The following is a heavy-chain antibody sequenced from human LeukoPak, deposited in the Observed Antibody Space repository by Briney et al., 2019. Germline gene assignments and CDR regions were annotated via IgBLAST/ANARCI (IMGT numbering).Heavy chain of an antibody. CDR2: LYRGGSS. CDR1: GFTVNNNY. CDR3: AKGGAYSTFEF. Sequence: GGSLRLSCADSGFTVNNNYMNWVRQAPGRGLEWVSILYRGGSSYYADSVRGRFTISRDNSKNTLYLQMNSLRVEDTAVYYCAKGGAYSTFEFWGQGTLVTVSS. J-gene: IGHJ4*02. D-gene: IGHD1-26*01. V-gene: IGHV3-66*01.